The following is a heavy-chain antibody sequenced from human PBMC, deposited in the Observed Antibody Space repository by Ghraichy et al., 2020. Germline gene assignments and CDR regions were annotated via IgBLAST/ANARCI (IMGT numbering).Heavy chain of an antibody. CDR1: GFTFSSYS. CDR3: ASLFTNPYYYYGMDV. D-gene: IGHD3-10*02. V-gene: IGHV3-21*01. Sequence: GGSLRLSCAASGFTFSSYSMNWVRQAPGKGLEWVSSISSSSSYIYYADSVKGRFTISRDNAKNSLYLQMNSLRAEDTAVYYCASLFTNPYYYYGMDVWGQGTTVTVSS. J-gene: IGHJ6*02. CDR2: ISSSSSYI.